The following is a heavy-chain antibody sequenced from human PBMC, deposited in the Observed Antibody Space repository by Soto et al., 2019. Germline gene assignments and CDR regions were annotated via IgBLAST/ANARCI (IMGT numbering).Heavy chain of an antibody. V-gene: IGHV3-21*01. Sequence: EVQLVESGGGLVKPGGSLRLSCAASGFTFSSYSMNWVRQAPGKGLEWVSSISSSSSYIYYADSVKGRFTISRDNAKNSLYLQMNSLRAEDTAVYYCARAAAHDYYYYGMDVWGLGTTVTVSS. CDR3: ARAAAHDYYYYGMDV. CDR1: GFTFSSYS. D-gene: IGHD6-6*01. J-gene: IGHJ6*02. CDR2: ISSSSSYI.